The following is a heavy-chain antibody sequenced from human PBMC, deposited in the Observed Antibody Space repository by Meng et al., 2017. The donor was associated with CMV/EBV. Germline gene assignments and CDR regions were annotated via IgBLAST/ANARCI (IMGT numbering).Heavy chain of an antibody. D-gene: IGHD1-26*01. V-gene: IGHV3-13*01. J-gene: IGHJ4*02. CDR3: ARARAGGSYVDY. CDR1: GFTFSSYD. CDR2: IGTASDT. Sequence: GESLKISCAASGFTFSSYDMHWVRQATGKGLEWVSAIGTASDTYYPGSVKGRFTISRENAKNSLYLQMNSLRAGDTAVYYCARARAGGSYVDYWGQGTLVTVSS.